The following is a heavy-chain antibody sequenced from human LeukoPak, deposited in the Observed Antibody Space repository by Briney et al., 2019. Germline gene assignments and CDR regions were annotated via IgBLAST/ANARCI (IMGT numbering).Heavy chain of an antibody. CDR3: ASFSIVVVPAAILGDAFDI. Sequence: APVKVSCKASGGTFSSYAISWVRQAPGQGLEWMGWINPNSGGTNYAQKFQGRVTMTRDTSISTAYMELSRLRSDDMAVYYCASFSIVVVPAAILGDAFDIWGQGTMVTVSS. CDR1: GGTFSSYA. CDR2: INPNSGGT. J-gene: IGHJ3*02. V-gene: IGHV1-2*02. D-gene: IGHD2-2*02.